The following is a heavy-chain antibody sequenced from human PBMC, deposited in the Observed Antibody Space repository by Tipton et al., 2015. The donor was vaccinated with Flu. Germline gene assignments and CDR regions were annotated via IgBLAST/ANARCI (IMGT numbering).Heavy chain of an antibody. J-gene: IGHJ4*02. CDR3: ARGSGSGTFVIFDY. D-gene: IGHD3-10*01. Sequence: TLSLTCTVSGGSLSSFYWTWIRQPAGKGLEWIGRIYSSGITKYNPSLKSRVTMSVDTSKNQVSLSLSSVTAADTAVYYCARGSGSGTFVIFDYWGQGTLVAFSS. CDR2: IYSSGIT. CDR1: GGSLSSFY. V-gene: IGHV4-4*07.